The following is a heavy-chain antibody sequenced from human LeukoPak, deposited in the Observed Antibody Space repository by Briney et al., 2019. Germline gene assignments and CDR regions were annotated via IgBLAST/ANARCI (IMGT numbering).Heavy chain of an antibody. CDR2: ISCYTGNT. V-gene: IGHV1-18*01. Sequence: GASVKVSCKASGYTFHSYGISWVRQAPGQGLEWMGWISCYTGNTNHAQKFQDRVTMTMDTSTTTVYMELRSLRSDDTAVYYCARDGYDFWSGYRDVYYMDVWGKGTTVTVS. J-gene: IGHJ6*03. D-gene: IGHD3-3*01. CDR3: ARDGYDFWSGYRDVYYMDV. CDR1: GYTFHSYG.